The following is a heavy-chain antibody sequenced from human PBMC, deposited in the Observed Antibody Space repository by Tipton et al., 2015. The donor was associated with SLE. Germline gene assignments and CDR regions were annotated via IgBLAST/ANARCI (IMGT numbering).Heavy chain of an antibody. Sequence: SLRLSCAASGFTFSSYGMHWVRQAPGEGLEWVAVIRYDGSNKYYADSVKGRFTISRDNSKNALYLQMNSLRAEDTAVYYCAKDLEQQLGFDYWGQGTLVTVSS. D-gene: IGHD6-13*01. CDR2: IRYDGSNK. J-gene: IGHJ4*02. V-gene: IGHV3-30*02. CDR3: AKDLEQQLGFDY. CDR1: GFTFSSYG.